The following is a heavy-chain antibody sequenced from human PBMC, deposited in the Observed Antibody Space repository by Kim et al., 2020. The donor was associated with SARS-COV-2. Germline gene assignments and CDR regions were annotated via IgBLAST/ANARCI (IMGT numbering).Heavy chain of an antibody. Sequence: GGSLRLSCAASGLNLTNNAMSWVRQAPGRGLEWVSTIRARAETTYYADSVNGRFTISRDSSKHTLYLQLNSLRADDTAVYYCAKDRGGSGWPVFDYWGPG. CDR2: IRARAETT. J-gene: IGHJ4*02. CDR1: GLNLTNNA. CDR3: AKDRGGSGWPVFDY. D-gene: IGHD6-19*01. V-gene: IGHV3-23*01.